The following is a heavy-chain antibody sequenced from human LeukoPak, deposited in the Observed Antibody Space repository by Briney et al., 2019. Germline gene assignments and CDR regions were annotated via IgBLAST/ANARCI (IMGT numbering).Heavy chain of an antibody. CDR1: RFTFSNYN. Sequence: PGGSLRLSCAASRFTFSNYNMHWVRQAPGKGLEWISYITGSSSTVYYADSVKGRFTISRDNAKSSLYLQMSSLRAEDTAVYYCARFPYYYDSSGTLYYFDYWGQGTLVTVSS. V-gene: IGHV3-48*01. J-gene: IGHJ4*02. CDR3: ARFPYYYDSSGTLYYFDY. D-gene: IGHD3-22*01. CDR2: ITGSSSTV.